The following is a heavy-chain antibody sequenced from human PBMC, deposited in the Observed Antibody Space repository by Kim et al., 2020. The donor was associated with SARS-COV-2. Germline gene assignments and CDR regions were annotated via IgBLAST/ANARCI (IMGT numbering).Heavy chain of an antibody. CDR2: ISYAGSSK. Sequence: GGSLRLSCAASGFSFNSYAMHWVRQAPGKGLEWVAGISYAGSSKYYADSVKGRFTISRDNSKNTLYLQMDSLRAEDTAVYYCASGRPRINVIVGVTRKVYVAFDIWGQGTMVTVSS. CDR1: GFSFNSYA. J-gene: IGHJ3*02. CDR3: ASGRPRINVIVGVTRKVYVAFDI. V-gene: IGHV3-30-3*01. D-gene: IGHD3-22*01.